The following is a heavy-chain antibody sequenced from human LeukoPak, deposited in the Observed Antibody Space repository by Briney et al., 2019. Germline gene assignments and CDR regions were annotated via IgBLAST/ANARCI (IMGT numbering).Heavy chain of an antibody. CDR2: IYYSGST. CDR1: GGSVSSGSYY. D-gene: IGHD6-19*01. Sequence: SETLSLTRTVSGGSVSSGSYYWSWIRQPPGKGLEWIGYIYYSGSTNYNPSLKSRVTISVDTSKNQFSLKLSSVTAADTAVYYCARGSSQWLGPFDYWGQGTLVTVSS. CDR3: ARGSSQWLGPFDY. V-gene: IGHV4-61*01. J-gene: IGHJ4*02.